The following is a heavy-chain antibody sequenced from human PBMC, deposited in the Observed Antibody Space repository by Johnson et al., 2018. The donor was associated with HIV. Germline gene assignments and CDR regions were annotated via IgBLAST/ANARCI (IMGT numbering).Heavy chain of an antibody. CDR1: GFTFSSYA. J-gene: IGHJ3*01. D-gene: IGHD3-10*01. CDR3: ATVCYYYSSGSSFAV. Sequence: QVQLVESGGGVVQPGRSLRLSCAASGFTFSSYAMHWVRQAPGKGLQWVTFIRYDGTNKYYADSVKGRFTISRDNSKNTLYLQMNSLSAESTAVYYCATVCYYYSSGSSFAVLCQGTIVSVSS. CDR2: IRYDGTNK. V-gene: IGHV3-30*02.